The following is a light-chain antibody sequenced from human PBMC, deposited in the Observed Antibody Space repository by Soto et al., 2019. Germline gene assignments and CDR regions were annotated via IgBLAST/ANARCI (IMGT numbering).Light chain of an antibody. CDR2: DVT. V-gene: IGLV2-14*03. Sequence: QSALTQPASVSGSPGQSITISCTGTSSDVGGYNFVSWYQQHPGKAPKLMIYDVTNRPSGVSNRFSGSKSGNTASLTISGLQAEDEADYYCSSYTPASTLVFGTGTKLTVI. J-gene: IGLJ1*01. CDR3: SSYTPASTLV. CDR1: SSDVGGYNF.